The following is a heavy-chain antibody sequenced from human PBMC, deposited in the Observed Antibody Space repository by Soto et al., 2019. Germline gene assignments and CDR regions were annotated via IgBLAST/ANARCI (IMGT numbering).Heavy chain of an antibody. CDR3: ARGSLRYFDWFPTFDY. CDR2: INHSGST. V-gene: IGHV4-34*01. Sequence: SETLSLPCAVYGGSFSGYYWSWIRQPPGKGLEWIGEINHSGSTNYNPSLKSRVTISVATSKNQFSLKLSSVTAADTTVYYCARGSLRYFDWFPTFDYWGQGTLVTVSS. J-gene: IGHJ4*02. D-gene: IGHD3-9*01. CDR1: GGSFSGYY.